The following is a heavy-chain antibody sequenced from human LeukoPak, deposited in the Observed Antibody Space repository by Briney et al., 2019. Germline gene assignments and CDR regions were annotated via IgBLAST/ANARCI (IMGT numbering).Heavy chain of an antibody. Sequence: SETLSLTCTVSGGSISSYYWSWIRQPPGKGLEWIGYIYYSGSTNYNPSLKSRVTISVDTSKNQFSLKLSSVTAADTAVYYCARGTYDILTGYYRGDFDYWGQGTLVTVSS. D-gene: IGHD3-9*01. CDR1: GGSISSYY. CDR2: IYYSGST. CDR3: ARGTYDILTGYYRGDFDY. V-gene: IGHV4-59*01. J-gene: IGHJ4*02.